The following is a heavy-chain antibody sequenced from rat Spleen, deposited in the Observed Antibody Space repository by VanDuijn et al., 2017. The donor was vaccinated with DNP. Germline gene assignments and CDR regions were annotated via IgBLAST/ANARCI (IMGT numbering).Heavy chain of an antibody. CDR2: INPDGDTT. V-gene: IGHV5-58*01. Sequence: EVQLVETGGGLVQPGGSLKLSCVASGFTFSNSWMYWIRQAPGKGLEWLGSINPDGDTTYYPDSVKGRFTFSRDNAQNTVYLQMNSLRSEDTATYHCAKILDYWGQGVMVTVSS. J-gene: IGHJ2*01. CDR3: AKILDY. CDR1: GFTFSNSW.